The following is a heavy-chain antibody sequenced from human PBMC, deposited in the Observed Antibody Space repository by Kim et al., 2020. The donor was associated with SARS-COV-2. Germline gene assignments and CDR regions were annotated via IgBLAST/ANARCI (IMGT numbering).Heavy chain of an antibody. J-gene: IGHJ4*02. D-gene: IGHD6-6*01. CDR3: AKDLAARLGGFDY. Sequence: YADSVKGRFTISRDNAKNSLYLQMNSLRAEDTALYYCAKDLAARLGGFDYWGQGTLVTVSS. V-gene: IGHV3-9*01.